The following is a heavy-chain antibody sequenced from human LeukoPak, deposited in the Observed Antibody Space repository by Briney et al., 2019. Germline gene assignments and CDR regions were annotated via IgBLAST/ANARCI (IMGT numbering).Heavy chain of an antibody. CDR1: GDSFSNYFF. CDR3: ARWASISREPGGFFDH. D-gene: IGHD1-14*01. Sequence: SETLSLTCTVSGDSFSNYFFWCLRQAPQGRLVELIWNFCLGSDTYYRPSIKSRVTISIDTSKNQFYLNMNSVTAADTAVYYCARWASISREPGGFFDHWGQGTLVTVSS. J-gene: IGHJ4*02. V-gene: IGHV4-38-2*02. CDR2: FCLGSDT.